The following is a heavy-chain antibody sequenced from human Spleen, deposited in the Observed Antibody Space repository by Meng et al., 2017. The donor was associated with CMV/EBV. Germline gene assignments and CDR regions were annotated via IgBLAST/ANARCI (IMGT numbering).Heavy chain of an antibody. CDR1: GGSISSYY. Sequence: SETLSLTCSVSGGSISSYYWNWIRQPPGKGLEWIGYIDYSGKTNYSPSLRSRVTASVDTSKNQFSLRLTSVTAADTAVYYCARVQRSSVPAAWVIDAFDIWGQGTTVTVSS. CDR2: IDYSGKT. D-gene: IGHD3-16*02. CDR3: ARVQRSSVPAAWVIDAFDI. J-gene: IGHJ3*02. V-gene: IGHV4-59*01.